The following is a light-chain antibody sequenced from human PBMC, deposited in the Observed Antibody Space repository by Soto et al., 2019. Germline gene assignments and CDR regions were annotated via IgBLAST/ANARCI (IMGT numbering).Light chain of an antibody. CDR1: QSVSSY. Sequence: EIVLTQSPATLSLSPGERATLSCRASQSVSSYLAWYQQKPGQAPRLLIYDASNRATGIPARFSGSGSGTDFTLIISSLEPEDFAVYYCQQRSIWPPFTFGGGTKVEIK. V-gene: IGKV3-11*01. CDR3: QQRSIWPPFT. CDR2: DAS. J-gene: IGKJ4*01.